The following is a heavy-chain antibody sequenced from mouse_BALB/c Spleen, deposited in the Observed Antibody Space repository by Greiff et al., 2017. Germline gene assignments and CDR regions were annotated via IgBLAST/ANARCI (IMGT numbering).Heavy chain of an antibody. CDR3: ARGFIPYYGYDDYFDY. Sequence: EVKVEESGPGLVKPSQSLSLTCSVTGYSITSGYYWNWIRQFPGNKLEWMGYISYDGSNNYNPSLKNRISITRDTSKNQFFLKLNSVTTEDTATYYCARGFIPYYGYDDYFDYWGQGTTLTVSS. J-gene: IGHJ2*01. CDR2: ISYDGSN. D-gene: IGHD2-2*01. CDR1: GYSITSGYY. V-gene: IGHV3-6*02.